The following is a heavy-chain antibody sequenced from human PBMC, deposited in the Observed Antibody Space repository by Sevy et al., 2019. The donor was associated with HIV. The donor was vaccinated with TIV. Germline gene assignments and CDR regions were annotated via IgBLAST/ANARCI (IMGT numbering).Heavy chain of an antibody. CDR2: ISGSGGST. Sequence: GESLKISCAASGFTFSSYAMSWVRQAPGKGLEWVSAISGSGGSTYYADSVKGRFTISRDNSKNTLYLQMNSLRAEDTAVYYCAKEDYYDSSVDYFDYWGQGTLVTVSS. D-gene: IGHD3-22*01. J-gene: IGHJ4*02. V-gene: IGHV3-23*01. CDR3: AKEDYYDSSVDYFDY. CDR1: GFTFSSYA.